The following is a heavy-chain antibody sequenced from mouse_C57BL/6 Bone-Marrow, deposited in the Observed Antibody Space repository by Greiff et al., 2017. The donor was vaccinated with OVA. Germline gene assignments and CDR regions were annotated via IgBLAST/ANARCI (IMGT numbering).Heavy chain of an antibody. CDR1: GFTFSDYG. Sequence: EVQLVESGGGLVKPGGSLKLSCAASGFTFSDYGMHWVRQAPEKGLEWVAYISSGSSTIYYADTVKGRFTISRDNAKNTLFLQMTSLRSEDTAMYYCARGTSYDYSFYYYAMDYWGQGTSVTVSS. CDR3: ARGTSYDYSFYYYAMDY. V-gene: IGHV5-17*01. J-gene: IGHJ4*01. CDR2: ISSGSSTI. D-gene: IGHD2-4*01.